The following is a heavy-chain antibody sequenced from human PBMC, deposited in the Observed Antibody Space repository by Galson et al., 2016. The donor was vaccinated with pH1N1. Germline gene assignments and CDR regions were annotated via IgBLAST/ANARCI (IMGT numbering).Heavy chain of an antibody. CDR1: EFTFGSYS. V-gene: IGHV3-21*01. CDR2: ISSSGSYK. CDR3: ATYCISTTCYEWSFDY. D-gene: IGHD2-2*01. Sequence: SLRLSCAASEFTFGSYSMNWVRQGPGKGLEWVSYISSSGSYKNYADSVKGRFTISRDNVKNSLYLQMNSLRAEDTAIYYCATYCISTTCYEWSFDYWGQGTLVTVSS. J-gene: IGHJ4*02.